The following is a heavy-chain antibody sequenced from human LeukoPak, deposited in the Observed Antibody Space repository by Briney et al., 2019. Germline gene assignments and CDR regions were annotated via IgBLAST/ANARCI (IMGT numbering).Heavy chain of an antibody. CDR2: IWYDGSNK. Sequence: GRSLRLSCAASRFTFSSYGMHWVRQAPGKGLEWVAVIWYDGSNKYYADSVKGRFTISRDNSKSTLYLQMNSLRAEDTAVYYCARDLERLGIAAAQWGQGTLVTVSS. V-gene: IGHV3-33*01. J-gene: IGHJ4*02. D-gene: IGHD6-13*01. CDR1: RFTFSSYG. CDR3: ARDLERLGIAAAQ.